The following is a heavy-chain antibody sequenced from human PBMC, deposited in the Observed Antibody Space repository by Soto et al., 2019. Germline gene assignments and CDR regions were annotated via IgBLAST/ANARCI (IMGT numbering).Heavy chain of an antibody. J-gene: IGHJ5*02. CDR2: IYWGDDN. CDR3: ARYVATSPAGWFEP. CDR1: GFSLSNNGEA. Sequence: QITLKESGPTLVKPTQTLTLTCTFSGFSLSNNGEAVGWFRQSPGKALEWLVLIYWGDDNRYNPTLRTRLSTTKDTSKNQVVLTLTNMDPVDTATYYCARYVATSPAGWFEPWGQGIPVTVSS. D-gene: IGHD3-10*02. V-gene: IGHV2-5*02.